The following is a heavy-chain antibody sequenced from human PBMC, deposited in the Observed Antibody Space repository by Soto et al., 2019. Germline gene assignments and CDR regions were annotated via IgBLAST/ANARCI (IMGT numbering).Heavy chain of an antibody. V-gene: IGHV1-69*01. Sequence: QVQLVQSGAEVKKPGSSLKVSCKASGGTFSSYAISWVRQAPGQGLEWMGGIIPIFGTANYAQKFQGRVTITADESTSTAYLELSSLRSEDTAVYYCAREARELRFLESWGQGTLVTVSS. J-gene: IGHJ4*02. CDR3: AREARELRFLES. CDR2: IIPIFGTA. D-gene: IGHD3-3*01. CDR1: GGTFSSYA.